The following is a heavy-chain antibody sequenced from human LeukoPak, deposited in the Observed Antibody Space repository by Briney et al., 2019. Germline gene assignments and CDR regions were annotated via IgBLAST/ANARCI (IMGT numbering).Heavy chain of an antibody. J-gene: IGHJ5*02. D-gene: IGHD1-26*01. Sequence: ASVKVSCKASGYTFTDYYIHWVRQAPGQGLEWMGWINPNSHGINYAQKFQGRVMMTRDTSINTVYMELSRLRSDDTAVYYCARVKALGIVGSTTVLDPWGQGTLVTVSP. CDR3: ARVKALGIVGSTTVLDP. CDR1: GYTFTDYY. V-gene: IGHV1-2*02. CDR2: INPNSHGI.